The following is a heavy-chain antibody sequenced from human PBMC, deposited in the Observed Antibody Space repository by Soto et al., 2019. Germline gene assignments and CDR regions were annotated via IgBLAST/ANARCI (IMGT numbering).Heavy chain of an antibody. CDR1: GDSVSSNSAA. CDR3: ARGILSVLMVYETRPNNWFDP. Sequence: SQTLSLTCAISGDSVSSNSAAWNWIRQSPSRGLEWLGRTYYRSKWYNDYAVSVKSRITINPDTSKNQFSLQLNSVTPEDTAVYYCARGILSVLMVYETRPNNWFDPWGQGTLVTVS. D-gene: IGHD2-8*01. CDR2: TYYRSKWYN. J-gene: IGHJ5*02. V-gene: IGHV6-1*01.